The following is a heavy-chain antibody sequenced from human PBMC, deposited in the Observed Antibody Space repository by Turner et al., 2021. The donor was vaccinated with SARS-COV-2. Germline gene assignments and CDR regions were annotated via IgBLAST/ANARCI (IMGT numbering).Heavy chain of an antibody. V-gene: IGHV4-59*08. CDR1: GGSIRSYF. D-gene: IGHD5-12*01. CDR2: IYYSGST. CDR3: ARHQWLRGAFDI. Sequence: QVQLQESCPGLVKPSETLSLTCTVSGGSIRSYFWSWIRQPPGKGLEWIGYIYYSGSTNYNPSLKSRVTISVDTSKNQFSLKLSSVTAADTAVYFCARHQWLRGAFDIWGQGTMVTVSS. J-gene: IGHJ3*02.